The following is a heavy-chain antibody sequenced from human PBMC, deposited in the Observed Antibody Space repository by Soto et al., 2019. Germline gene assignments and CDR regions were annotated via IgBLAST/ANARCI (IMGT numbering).Heavy chain of an antibody. CDR3: ARGLKPGFYDMLTGYPREINFDY. J-gene: IGHJ4*02. CDR1: GGSINSYC. D-gene: IGHD3-9*01. Sequence: SETLSLTCTVSGGSINSYCWSWIRQPPGKGLEWIAYIFDSGNANYNPSLKSRVTISVDTSKNQFSLKLTSVTAADTAVYYCARGLKPGFYDMLTGYPREINFDYWGQGTQVTVSS. CDR2: IFDSGNA. V-gene: IGHV4-59*08.